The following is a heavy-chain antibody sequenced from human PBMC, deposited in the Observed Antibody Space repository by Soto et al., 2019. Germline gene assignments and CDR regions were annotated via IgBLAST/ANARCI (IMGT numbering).Heavy chain of an antibody. CDR3: ARGGIGYCSGGTCFYTAFDI. CDR2: IYYSGST. J-gene: IGHJ3*02. Sequence: SETLSLTCTVSGGSISSSSYYWGWIRQPPGKGLEWIGSIYYSGSTYYNPSLKSRVTISVDTSKNQFSLKLSSVTAADTAVYYCARGGIGYCSGGTCFYTAFDIWGQGSMVTVSS. CDR1: GGSISSSSYY. V-gene: IGHV4-39*01. D-gene: IGHD2-15*01.